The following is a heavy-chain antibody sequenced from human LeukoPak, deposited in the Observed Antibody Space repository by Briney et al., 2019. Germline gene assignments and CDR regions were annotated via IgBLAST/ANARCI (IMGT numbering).Heavy chain of an antibody. CDR3: ARAQPAAIEGPGFDY. J-gene: IGHJ4*02. V-gene: IGHV3-21*01. D-gene: IGHD2-2*01. CDR2: ISSSSSYI. CDR1: GFTFSRYA. Sequence: GGSLTLSCAASGFTFSRYAMSWVRQAPGKGLEWVSSISSSSSYIYYADSVKGRFTISRDNAKNSLYLQMNSLRAEDKAVYYCARAQPAAIEGPGFDYWGQGTLVTVSS.